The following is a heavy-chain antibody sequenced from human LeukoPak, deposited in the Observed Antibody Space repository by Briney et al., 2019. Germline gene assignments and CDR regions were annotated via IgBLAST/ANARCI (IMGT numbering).Heavy chain of an antibody. Sequence: ASVKVSCKASGYTFTSYDINWVRQATGQGLEWMGWMNPNSGNTGYAQKFQGRVTMTRNTSISTAYMELSRLRSDDTAVYYCARGQSGIAVAGDYWGQGTLVTVSS. V-gene: IGHV1-8*01. CDR1: GYTFTSYD. CDR2: MNPNSGNT. D-gene: IGHD6-19*01. J-gene: IGHJ4*02. CDR3: ARGQSGIAVAGDY.